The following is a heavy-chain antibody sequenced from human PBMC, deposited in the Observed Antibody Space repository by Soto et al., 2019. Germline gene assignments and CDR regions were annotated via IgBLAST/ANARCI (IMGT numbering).Heavy chain of an antibody. CDR1: GGSMNNFY. Sequence: PSETLSLTCTVSGGSMNNFYWSWIRQPPGKGLEWIGYVSYSDSSNYNPSLKSRVTISVDTSNNQFSLKLSSVTAADTAVYYCARRWGAAFDYWGQGTLVTVSS. V-gene: IGHV4-59*08. J-gene: IGHJ4*02. D-gene: IGHD1-26*01. CDR2: VSYSDSS. CDR3: ARRWGAAFDY.